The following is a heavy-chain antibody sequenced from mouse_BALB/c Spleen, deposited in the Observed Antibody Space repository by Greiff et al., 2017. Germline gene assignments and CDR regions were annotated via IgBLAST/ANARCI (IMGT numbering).Heavy chain of an antibody. J-gene: IGHJ2*01. Sequence: EVKLQESGPGLVKPSQSLSLTCSVTGYSITSGYYWNWIRQFPGNKLEWMGYISYDGSNNYNPSLKNRISITRDTSKNQFFLKLNSVTTEDTATYYCARERTGTDYWGQGTTLTVSS. V-gene: IGHV3-6*02. CDR1: GYSITSGYY. D-gene: IGHD4-1*01. CDR2: ISYDGSN. CDR3: ARERTGTDY.